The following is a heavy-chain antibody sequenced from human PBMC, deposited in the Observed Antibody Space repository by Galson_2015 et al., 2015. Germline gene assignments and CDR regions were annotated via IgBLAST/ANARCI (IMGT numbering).Heavy chain of an antibody. CDR1: GFTFYNFA. V-gene: IGHV3-23*01. Sequence: SLRLSCAASGFTFYNFALSWVRQAPGKGLEWVSTIKRSGDRTWYADPVKGRFTIFRDNSNNTVYLQMNSLRVEDIAIYYCASPGPNPLDSWGQGTLVTVSS. CDR3: ASPGPNPLDS. J-gene: IGHJ4*02. CDR2: IKRSGDRT. D-gene: IGHD2-8*01.